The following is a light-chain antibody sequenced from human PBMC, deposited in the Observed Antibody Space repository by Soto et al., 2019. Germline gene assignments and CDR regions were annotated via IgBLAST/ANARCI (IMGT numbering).Light chain of an antibody. V-gene: IGKV3-15*01. CDR3: QEYDNWPLWT. Sequence: EIVMTQSPATLSVSPGERATLSCRASQSVSSNLAWYQQKRGQAPRLLIYGASTRATGVPARFSGSGSGTEFTLTINSLQSEDFALYYCQEYDNWPLWTFGQGTKVDIK. J-gene: IGKJ1*01. CDR2: GAS. CDR1: QSVSSN.